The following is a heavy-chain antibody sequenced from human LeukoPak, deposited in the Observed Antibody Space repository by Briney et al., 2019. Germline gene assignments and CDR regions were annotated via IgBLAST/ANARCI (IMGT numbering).Heavy chain of an antibody. CDR2: IMHTGST. CDR3: ARGPAAVHP. J-gene: IGHJ5*02. Sequence: SETLSLTCAVYGYSLTNHYWIWIHQPPGKGLEWIGEIMHTGSTNYNPSLKSRVTISVDTSKNQFFLNLTSVTAADTAVYYCARGPAAVHPWGQGTLVTVSS. V-gene: IGHV4-34*12. D-gene: IGHD6-13*01. CDR1: GYSLTNHY.